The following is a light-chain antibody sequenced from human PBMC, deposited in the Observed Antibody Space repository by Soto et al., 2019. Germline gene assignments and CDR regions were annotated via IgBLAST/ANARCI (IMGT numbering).Light chain of an antibody. CDR1: SSDVGGYNF. V-gene: IGLV2-14*03. CDR2: DVS. Sequence: QSVLTQPASVSGSPGQSITISCTGTSSDVGGYNFVTWYQQHPGEAPKLMIHDVSSRASGVPNRFSGSKSGTTASLTISGLQAEDEADYYCCSSASSTSYVFGPGTKLTVL. CDR3: CSSASSTSYV. J-gene: IGLJ1*01.